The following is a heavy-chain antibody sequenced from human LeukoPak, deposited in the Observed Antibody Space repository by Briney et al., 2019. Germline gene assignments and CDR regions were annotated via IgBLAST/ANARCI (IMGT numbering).Heavy chain of an antibody. CDR2: ISSSGSTI. CDR1: GFTFSDYY. Sequence: GGSLRLSCAASGFTFSDYYMSWIRQAPGKGLEWVSYISSSGSTIYYADSVKGRFTISRDNAKNSLYLQMNSLRAEDTAVYYCARDSSRIAVAGTGAFDIWGQGTMVTVSS. V-gene: IGHV3-11*01. CDR3: ARDSSRIAVAGTGAFDI. D-gene: IGHD6-19*01. J-gene: IGHJ3*02.